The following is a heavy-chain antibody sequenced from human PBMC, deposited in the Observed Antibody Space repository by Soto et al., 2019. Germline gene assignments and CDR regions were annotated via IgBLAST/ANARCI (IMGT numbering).Heavy chain of an antibody. Sequence: SDTLSLTCTVSGGSISSSSYYWGWIRQPPGKGLEWIGSIYYSGSTYYNPSLKSRVTISVDTSKNQFSLKLSSVAAADTAVYYCARTYGEADFDYWGQGTLVTVSS. V-gene: IGHV4-39*01. CDR2: IYYSGST. CDR3: ARTYGEADFDY. D-gene: IGHD4-17*01. CDR1: GGSISSSSYY. J-gene: IGHJ4*02.